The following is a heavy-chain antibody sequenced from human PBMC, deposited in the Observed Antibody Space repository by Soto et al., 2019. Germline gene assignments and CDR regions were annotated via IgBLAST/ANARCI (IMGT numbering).Heavy chain of an antibody. V-gene: IGHV3-23*01. CDR2: ISGSGGST. CDR1: GFTFSSYA. J-gene: IGHJ6*03. CDR3: AKSKDYSTDYYMDV. Sequence: EVQLLESGGGLVQPGGSLRLSCAASGFTFSSYAMSWVRQAPGKGLEWVSAISGSGGSTYYADSVKGRFTISGDNSKNTLYLQMNSLRAEDTAVYYCAKSKDYSTDYYMDVWGKGTTVTVSS. D-gene: IGHD4-4*01.